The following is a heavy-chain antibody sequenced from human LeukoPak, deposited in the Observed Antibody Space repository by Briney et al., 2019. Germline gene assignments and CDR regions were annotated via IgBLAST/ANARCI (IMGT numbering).Heavy chain of an antibody. CDR3: ARRMVRGVHRGGWFDP. J-gene: IGHJ5*02. CDR2: IYTSGST. V-gene: IGHV4-4*07. Sequence: ASEILSLTCTVSGGSISSYYWSWIRQPAGKGLEWIGRIYTSGSTNYNPSLKSRVTMSVDTSKNQFSLKLSSVTAADTAVYYCARRMVRGVHRGGWFDPWGQGTLVTVSS. CDR1: GGSISSYY. D-gene: IGHD3-10*01.